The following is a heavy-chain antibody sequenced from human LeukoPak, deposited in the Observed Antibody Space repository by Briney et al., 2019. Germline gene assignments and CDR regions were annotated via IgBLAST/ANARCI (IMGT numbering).Heavy chain of an antibody. CDR3: ARDNMTTVTSTTGWRLYY. CDR1: GGTCSSYA. D-gene: IGHD4-17*01. J-gene: IGHJ4*02. Sequence: ASVKVSCKASGGTCSSYAISWVRQATGQGLEWMGGIIPIFGTANYAQKFQGRVTITADESTSTAYMELSSLRSEDTAVYYCARDNMTTVTSTTGWRLYYWGQGTLVTVSS. CDR2: IIPIFGTA. V-gene: IGHV1-69*13.